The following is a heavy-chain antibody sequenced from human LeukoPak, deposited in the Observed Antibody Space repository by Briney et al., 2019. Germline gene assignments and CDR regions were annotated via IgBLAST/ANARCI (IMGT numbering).Heavy chain of an antibody. CDR3: ARGLVGLTPHAGVFQI. Sequence: SETLSLTCIVSGGSFSSSYWSWIRQPPGKGLEWIAYIYSIGNTNSNPSLKSRVTIAVDTSQSQFSLKLSSVTAADTAVYYCARGLVGLTPHAGVFQIWGQGTKVTVSS. V-gene: IGHV4-59*01. CDR1: GGSFSSSY. D-gene: IGHD1-26*01. J-gene: IGHJ3*02. CDR2: IYSIGNT.